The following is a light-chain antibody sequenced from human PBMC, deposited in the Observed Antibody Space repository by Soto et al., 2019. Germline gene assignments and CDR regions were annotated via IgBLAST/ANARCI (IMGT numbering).Light chain of an antibody. J-gene: IGKJ1*01. CDR2: SAY. V-gene: IGKV1-39*01. CDR1: QSIDRF. Sequence: DIQMTQSPSSLSASVGDTVTITCRASQSIDRFMNWYQQKPGKGPKLLIYSAYTLQNGVTPRFTGGGSGTDFTLTLSSLQPEDSGSYYCQQSYSNPPTFGQGTKVEV. CDR3: QQSYSNPPT.